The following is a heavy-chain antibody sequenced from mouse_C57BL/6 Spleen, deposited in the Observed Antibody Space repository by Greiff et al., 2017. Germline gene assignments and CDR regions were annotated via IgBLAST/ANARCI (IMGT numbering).Heavy chain of an antibody. CDR2: ISDGGSYT. Sequence: EVKLMESGGGLVKPGGSLKLSCAASGFTFSSYAMSWVRQTPEKRLEWVATISDGGSYTYYPDNVKGRFTISRDTAKNNLYLQMGHLKSEDTAMYYCARDRRDYDDYFDYWGQGTTLTVSS. D-gene: IGHD2-4*01. CDR1: GFTFSSYA. CDR3: ARDRRDYDDYFDY. J-gene: IGHJ2*01. V-gene: IGHV5-4*01.